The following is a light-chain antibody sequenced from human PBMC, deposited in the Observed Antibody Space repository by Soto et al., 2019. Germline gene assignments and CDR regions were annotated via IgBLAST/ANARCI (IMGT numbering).Light chain of an antibody. CDR3: QQRTDRPPWT. CDR2: DVS. Sequence: IVLTQSPATLSLSPGKRATLSCRASQNISNYLIWYQQKPGQAPRLLIYDVSNRATGIPARFSGSGSGTDFTLTISSLQPEGFAVYYCQQRTDRPPWTFGQGTKVDIK. J-gene: IGKJ1*01. CDR1: QNISNY. V-gene: IGKV3-11*01.